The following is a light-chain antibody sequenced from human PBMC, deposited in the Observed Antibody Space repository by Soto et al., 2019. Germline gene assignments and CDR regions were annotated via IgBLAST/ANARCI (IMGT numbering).Light chain of an antibody. V-gene: IGLV2-14*01. CDR2: EVS. CDR3: SSYTSSSTLV. CDR1: SSDVGAYNY. J-gene: IGLJ2*01. Sequence: QSVLTQPASVSGSPGQSITISCTGTSSDVGAYNYVSWYQQHPGKAPKLMIYEVSNRPSGVSNRCSGSKSGNTASLTISGLQAEDEADYYCSSYTSSSTLVFGGGTKLTVL.